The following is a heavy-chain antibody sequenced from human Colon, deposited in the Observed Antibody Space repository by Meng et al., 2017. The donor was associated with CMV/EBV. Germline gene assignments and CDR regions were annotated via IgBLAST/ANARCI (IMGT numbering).Heavy chain of an antibody. CDR1: GVTDRSNY. Sequence: SRGRASGACGVTDRSNYMSWVRQEPGEGMEWVSSIYNDDTKYYADSVKGRFTISRDNSKLTLNLQMNGLRAEDTAVYYCALHDWFNPWGQGTLVTVSS. J-gene: IGHJ5*02. CDR2: IYNDDTK. V-gene: IGHV3-53*01. CDR3: ALHDWFNP.